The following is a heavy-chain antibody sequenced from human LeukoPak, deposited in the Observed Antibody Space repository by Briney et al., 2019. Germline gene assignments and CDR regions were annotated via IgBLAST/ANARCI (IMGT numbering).Heavy chain of an antibody. D-gene: IGHD5-18*01. CDR1: GGSFSGYY. Sequence: PSETLSLTCAVYGGSFSGYYWSWIRQPPGKGLEWIGEINHSGSTNYNPSLKSRVTISVDTSKNQFSLKLSSVTAAGTAVYYCARGRYSYGYWRVLEGDYWGQGTLVTVSS. J-gene: IGHJ4*02. CDR2: INHSGST. V-gene: IGHV4-34*01. CDR3: ARGRYSYGYWRVLEGDY.